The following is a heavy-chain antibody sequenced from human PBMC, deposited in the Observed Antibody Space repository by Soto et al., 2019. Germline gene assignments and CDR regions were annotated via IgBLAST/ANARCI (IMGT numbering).Heavy chain of an antibody. J-gene: IGHJ5*02. Sequence: PSETLSLTCAVSGGSISSGGYSWSWIRQPPGKGLEWIGYIYHSGRTYYNPSLKSRVTVSVDTSNNQFSLKLSSVTAADTAVYYCARQASGYYYGWFDPWGQGTLVTVSS. CDR1: GGSISSGGYS. D-gene: IGHD3-22*01. CDR2: IYHSGRT. CDR3: ARQASGYYYGWFDP. V-gene: IGHV4-30-2*03.